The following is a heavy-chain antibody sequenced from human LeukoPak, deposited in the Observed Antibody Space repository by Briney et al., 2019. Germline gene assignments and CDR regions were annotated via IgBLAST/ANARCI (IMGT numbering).Heavy chain of an antibody. CDR2: ISSGGSTI. J-gene: IGHJ4*02. V-gene: IGHV3-48*03. Sequence: GGSLRLSCTASGFTFSSYDVSWVRQAPGKGLEWVSYISSGGSTIHYADSVKGRFTISRDNAQNSLYLQMNSLRAEDTAVYYCARYSGTYYALFDYWGQGTLVTVSS. D-gene: IGHD1-26*01. CDR1: GFTFSSYD. CDR3: ARYSGTYYALFDY.